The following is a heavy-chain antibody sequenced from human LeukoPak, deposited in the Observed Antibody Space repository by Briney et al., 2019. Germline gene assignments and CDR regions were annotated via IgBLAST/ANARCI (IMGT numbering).Heavy chain of an antibody. D-gene: IGHD3-10*01. V-gene: IGHV3-48*01. CDR1: GFTFSSYS. CDR3: AKEGDYYGSGSHRDAFDM. CDR2: ISSSSSTI. Sequence: GGSLRLPCAASGFTFSSYSMNWVRQAPGKGLEWVSYISSSSSTIYYADSVKGRFTISRDNAKNSLYLQMNSLRAEDTAVYYCAKEGDYYGSGSHRDAFDMWGQGTMVTVSS. J-gene: IGHJ3*02.